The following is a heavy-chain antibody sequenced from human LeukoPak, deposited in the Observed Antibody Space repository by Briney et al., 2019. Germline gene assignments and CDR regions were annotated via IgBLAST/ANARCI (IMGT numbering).Heavy chain of an antibody. V-gene: IGHV3-23*01. CDR3: AKGAYDYIEMGYFDY. D-gene: IGHD5-12*01. J-gene: IGHJ4*02. CDR2: IIGSSGST. CDR1: GFSISNSA. Sequence: GGSLRLSCAASGFSISNSAMSWVRQAPGKGREWVSLIIGSSGSTFYADSVKGRFTISRDNSKNTLFLQMNSLRAEDTAVYYCAKGAYDYIEMGYFDYWGQGTLVTVSS.